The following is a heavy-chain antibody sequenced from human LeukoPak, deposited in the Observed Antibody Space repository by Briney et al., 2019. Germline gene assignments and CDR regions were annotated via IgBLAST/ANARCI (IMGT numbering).Heavy chain of an antibody. CDR2: ISAYNGNT. J-gene: IGHJ6*02. V-gene: IGHV1-18*01. Sequence: EASVKVSCKASGYTFTSYGISWVRQAPGQGLEWMGWISAYNGNTNYAQKLQGRVTMTTDTSTSTAYMELRSLRSDDTAVYYCARDEMYYYGLGSAGFYYYGMDVWGQGTTVTVPS. CDR1: GYTFTSYG. CDR3: ARDEMYYYGLGSAGFYYYGMDV. D-gene: IGHD3-10*01.